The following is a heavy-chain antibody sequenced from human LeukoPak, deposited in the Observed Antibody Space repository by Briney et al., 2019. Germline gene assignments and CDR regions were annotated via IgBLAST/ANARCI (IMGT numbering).Heavy chain of an antibody. V-gene: IGHV1-69*05. CDR2: IIPIFGTA. CDR3: ARDSSGGFDY. CDR1: GGTFSSYA. J-gene: IGHJ4*02. D-gene: IGHD6-19*01. Sequence: GASVKVSCKASGGTFSSYAISWVRQAPGQGLEWMGGIIPIFGTANYAQKLQGRVTMTTDTSTSTAYMELRSLRSDDTAVYYCARDSSGGFDYWGQGTLVTVSS.